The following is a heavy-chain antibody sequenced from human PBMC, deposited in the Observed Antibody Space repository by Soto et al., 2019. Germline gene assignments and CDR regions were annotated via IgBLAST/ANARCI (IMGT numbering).Heavy chain of an antibody. CDR3: AKGRFGELTMYFDY. Sequence: GGSLRLSCAASGFTFDDYAMHWVRQAPGKGLEWVSGISWNSGSIGYADSVKGRFTISRDNAKNSLYLQMNSLRAEDTALYYCAKGRFGELTMYFDYWGQGTLVTVSS. CDR2: ISWNSGSI. V-gene: IGHV3-9*01. J-gene: IGHJ4*02. D-gene: IGHD3-10*01. CDR1: GFTFDDYA.